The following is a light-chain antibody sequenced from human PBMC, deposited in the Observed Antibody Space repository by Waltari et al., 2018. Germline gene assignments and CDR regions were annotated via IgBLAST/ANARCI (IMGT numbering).Light chain of an antibody. J-gene: IGLJ2*01. V-gene: IGLV1-51*01. CDR3: VTWDTSLSALV. Sequence: QSVLTQPPSVSAAPGQRVTISSSESTSNLANYYVSWYQQLPGTAPKLLIYDNDKRPAGIPYRFSGSKSGTSATLGITGLQTGDEADYYCVTWDTSLSALVLGGGTKLSVL. CDR2: DND. CDR1: TSNLANYY.